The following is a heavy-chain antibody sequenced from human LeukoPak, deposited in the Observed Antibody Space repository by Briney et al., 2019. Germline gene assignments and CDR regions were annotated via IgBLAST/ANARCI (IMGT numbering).Heavy chain of an antibody. CDR3: ARGAGVRETYYYFYMDV. Sequence: GGSLRLSCAASGFSVSSNYMTWVRQAPGKGLQWVSGIYSAGAIFHADTVEGRFTISRDNSKNTLYLQMNSLRVEDTAVYFCARGAGVRETYYYFYMDVWGKGTAVSVSS. J-gene: IGHJ6*03. CDR1: GFSVSSNY. D-gene: IGHD6-19*01. V-gene: IGHV3-53*05. CDR2: IYSAGAI.